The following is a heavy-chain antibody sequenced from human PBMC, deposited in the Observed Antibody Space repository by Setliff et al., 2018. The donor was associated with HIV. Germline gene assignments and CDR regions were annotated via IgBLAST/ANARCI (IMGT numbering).Heavy chain of an antibody. V-gene: IGHV3-23*01. CDR2: IRGSGGSI. J-gene: IGHJ3*02. Sequence: PGGSLRLSCAASGFTFNSYTMSWVRQAPGKGLEWVSAIRGSGGSIYHADSVKGRFTISRDNAKNSLYLQMNSLRAEDTAVYYCARATAAWDDAFDIWGQGTMVTVSS. D-gene: IGHD6-13*01. CDR1: GFTFNSYT. CDR3: ARATAAWDDAFDI.